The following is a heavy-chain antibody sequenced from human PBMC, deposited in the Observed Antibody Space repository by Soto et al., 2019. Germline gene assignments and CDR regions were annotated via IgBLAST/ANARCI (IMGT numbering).Heavy chain of an antibody. CDR3: ARDQTTVTTHDAFDI. V-gene: IGHV3-7*04. D-gene: IGHD4-17*01. J-gene: IGHJ3*02. CDR2: IKQDGSEK. CDR1: GFTARSYR. Sequence: QTGGAPRRACAATGFTARSYRKSWVREARVKGLEWVANIKQDGSEKYYVDSVKGRFTISRDNAKNSLYLQMNSLRAEDTAVYYCARDQTTVTTHDAFDIWGQGTMVTVSS.